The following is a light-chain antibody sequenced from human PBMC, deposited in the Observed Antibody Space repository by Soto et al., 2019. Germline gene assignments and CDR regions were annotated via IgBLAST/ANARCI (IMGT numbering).Light chain of an antibody. J-gene: IGKJ1*01. V-gene: IGKV1-39*01. CDR3: QQSYNFPRT. CDR2: AAS. CDR1: QGINDY. Sequence: DIQMTQSPSSLSASVGDRVTITCRTSQGINDYLNWYQMKPGEAPKLLIYAASALQSGIPSRFSGSASGTEFTLTITSLQPEDFATYYCQQSYNFPRTFGKGTKVDIK.